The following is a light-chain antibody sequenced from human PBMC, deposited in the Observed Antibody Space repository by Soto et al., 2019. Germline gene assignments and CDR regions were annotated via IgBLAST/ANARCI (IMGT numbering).Light chain of an antibody. J-gene: IGKJ2*01. CDR1: QSVSSSY. V-gene: IGKV3-20*01. Sequence: EIVLTQSPGTLSLSPGERATLSCRASQSVSSSYLAWYQQKPGRAPRLLIYGASSSATGIPDRFSGSGSGTDFTLTISRLEPEDFAVYYCQQCGSSPPYTFGQGTKLEIK. CDR3: QQCGSSPPYT. CDR2: GAS.